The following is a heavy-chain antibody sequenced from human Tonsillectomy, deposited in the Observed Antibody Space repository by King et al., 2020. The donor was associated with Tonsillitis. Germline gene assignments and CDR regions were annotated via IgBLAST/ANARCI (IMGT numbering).Heavy chain of an antibody. CDR3: ARGGKSAYGMDV. CDR1: GYGFTDYY. CDR2: VNPNSGGR. V-gene: IGHV1-2*02. J-gene: IGHJ6*02. Sequence: QLVQSGAEVKKPGASVKVSCKAFGYGFTDYYMHWVRQAPGQGLEWMGWVNPNSGGRNYAQTFEGRVTMTRDASISTASMELRSLRSDDTAVYYCARGGKSAYGMDVWGQGTTVTVSS. D-gene: IGHD4-23*01.